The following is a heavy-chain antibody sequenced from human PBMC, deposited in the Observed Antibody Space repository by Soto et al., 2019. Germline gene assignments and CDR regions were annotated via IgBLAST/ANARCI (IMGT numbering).Heavy chain of an antibody. J-gene: IGHJ4*02. CDR2: ISFDGTKK. D-gene: IGHD1-1*01. CDR1: GFTFSNHA. Sequence: PSWSLRLSCAASGFTFSNHAMHWVRQAPGKGLEWVAVISFDGTKKFYTDSVKGRFSVSRDNSNNALYLQMNSRRTEDTAVYYCARSPRGVQLCFVMYYFDHWGQGTVVTV. V-gene: IGHV3-30*04. CDR3: ARSPRGVQLCFVMYYFDH.